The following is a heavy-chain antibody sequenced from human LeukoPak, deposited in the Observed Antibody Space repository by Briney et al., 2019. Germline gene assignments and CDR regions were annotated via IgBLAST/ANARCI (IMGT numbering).Heavy chain of an antibody. D-gene: IGHD6-19*01. J-gene: IGHJ4*02. CDR1: GSTFSDSD. Sequence: GGSLTLSSAASGSTFSDSDIHWVRQATGKGLEWVGRIRSKADTYATTYAASLKGRYNITRDDSRHRAYLQMSSLRTEDTAVYYCTREYSSGWPFDFWGQGTLVTVCS. V-gene: IGHV3-73*01. CDR2: IRSKADTYAT. CDR3: TREYSSGWPFDF.